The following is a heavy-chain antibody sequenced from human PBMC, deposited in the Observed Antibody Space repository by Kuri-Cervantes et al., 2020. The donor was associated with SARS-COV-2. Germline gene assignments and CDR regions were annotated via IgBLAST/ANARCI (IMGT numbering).Heavy chain of an antibody. CDR1: GFTFSSYS. D-gene: IGHD5-12*01. CDR3: ARDANYGSRLPRKFDY. CDR2: INEDGSEK. J-gene: IGHJ4*02. V-gene: IGHV3-7*01. Sequence: LSLTCAASGFTFSSYSMNWVRQAPGKGLEWVANINEDGSEKYYVDSVKGRFTISRDNAKNSLYLQMNSLRAEDTAVYYCARDANYGSRLPRKFDYWGQGTLVTVSS.